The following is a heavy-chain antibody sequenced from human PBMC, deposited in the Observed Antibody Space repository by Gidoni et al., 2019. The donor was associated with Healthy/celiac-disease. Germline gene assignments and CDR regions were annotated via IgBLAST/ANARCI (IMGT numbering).Heavy chain of an antibody. CDR1: GFTFSSYA. D-gene: IGHD5-12*01. CDR3: AKGIYSGYDSGSFDY. V-gene: IGHV3-23*01. Sequence: EVQLLESGGGLVQPGGSLRLSCAASGFTFSSYAMSWVRQAPGKGLEWVSAISGSGGSTYYADSVKCRFTISRDNSKNTLYLQMNSLRAEDTAVYYCAKGIYSGYDSGSFDYWGQGTLVTVSS. CDR2: ISGSGGST. J-gene: IGHJ4*02.